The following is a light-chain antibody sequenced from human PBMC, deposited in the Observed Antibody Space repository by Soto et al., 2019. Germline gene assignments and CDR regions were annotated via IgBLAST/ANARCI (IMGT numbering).Light chain of an antibody. CDR2: GAS. J-gene: IGKJ1*01. CDR1: QSVSNN. V-gene: IGKV3-15*01. Sequence: EIVMTQSPATLSVSPGERATLSCRASQSVSNNLAWYQQKPGQAPRLLIYGASTRATGIPARFSGSGSGTEFTLTNSSLQSEDFAVYYCQQFKNRPPCTFGQGTKVETK. CDR3: QQFKNRPPCT.